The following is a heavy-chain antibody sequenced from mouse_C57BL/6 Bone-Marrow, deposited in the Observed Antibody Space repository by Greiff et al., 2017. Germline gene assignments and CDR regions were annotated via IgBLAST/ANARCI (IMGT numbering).Heavy chain of an antibody. CDR3: ASHYAQFAY. V-gene: IGHV1-54*01. D-gene: IGHD1-1*02. Sequence: QVQLQQSGAELVRPGTSVKVSCKASGYAFTNYLIEWVKQRPGQGLEWIGVINPGSGGTNYNEKFKGKATLTADKSSSTAYMQLSSLTSEDSAVYFGASHYAQFAYWGQGTLVTVSA. J-gene: IGHJ3*01. CDR1: GYAFTNYL. CDR2: INPGSGGT.